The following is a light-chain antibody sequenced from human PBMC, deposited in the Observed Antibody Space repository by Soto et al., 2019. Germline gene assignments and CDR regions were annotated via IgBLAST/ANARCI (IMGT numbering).Light chain of an antibody. J-gene: IGLJ7*01. CDR2: EGS. CDR3: CSYGGSSTVAV. CDR1: SSDVGSYNL. V-gene: IGLV2-23*03. Sequence: QSALTQPASVSGSPGQSITISCTGTSSDVGSYNLVSWYQQHPGKAPKLMIYEGSKRPSGVSNRFSGSESGNTASLTISGLQAEDEADYYCCSYGGSSTVAVFGGGTQLTVL.